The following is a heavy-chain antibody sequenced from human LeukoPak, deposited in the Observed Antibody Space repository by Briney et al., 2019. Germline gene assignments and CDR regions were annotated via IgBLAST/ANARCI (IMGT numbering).Heavy chain of an antibody. CDR3: ARGSIAVAGTQGPLFDY. CDR2: IYYSGST. J-gene: IGHJ4*02. Sequence: SETLSLTCTVSGGSISSYYWSWIRQPPGKGLEWIGYIYYSGSTNYNPSLKSRVTIPVDTSKNQFSLKLSSVTAADTAVYYCARGSIAVAGTQGPLFDYWGQGTLVTVSS. CDR1: GGSISSYY. D-gene: IGHD6-19*01. V-gene: IGHV4-59*01.